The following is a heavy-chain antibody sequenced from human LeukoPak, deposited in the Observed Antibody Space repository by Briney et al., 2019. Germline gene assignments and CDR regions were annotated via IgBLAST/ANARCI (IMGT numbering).Heavy chain of an antibody. Sequence: SLRLSRAAHGFKFSSCGMHWVRQAPGKGLDSVAVIWSDSSYIYYADSVKGRFTISRDNSKNTLYLQMNSLRAEGTAVYYCAKIVQYSAATGTGLESWGQGSLVSVSP. CDR2: IWSDSSYI. CDR3: AKIVQYSAATGTGLES. CDR1: GFKFSSCG. V-gene: IGHV3-33*06. D-gene: IGHD6-13*01. J-gene: IGHJ4*02.